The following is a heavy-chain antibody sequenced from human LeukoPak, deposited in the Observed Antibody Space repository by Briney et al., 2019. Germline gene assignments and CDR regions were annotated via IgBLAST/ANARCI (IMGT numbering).Heavy chain of an antibody. CDR3: TPGGYYDSSGYYSHNY. D-gene: IGHD3-22*01. V-gene: IGHV3-15*01. CDR1: GFTFSYAW. J-gene: IGHJ4*02. CDR2: IKSKTDGGTT. Sequence: GGSLRLSCAASGFTFSYAWMSWVRQAPGKGLEWVGRIKSKTDGGTTDYAAPVKGRFTISRDDSKNTLYLQMNSLKTEDTAVYYCTPGGYYDSSGYYSHNYWGLGTLVTVSS.